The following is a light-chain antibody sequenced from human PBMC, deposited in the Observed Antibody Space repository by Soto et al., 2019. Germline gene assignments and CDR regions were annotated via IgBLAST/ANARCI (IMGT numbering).Light chain of an antibody. CDR2: SNN. Sequence: QSVLTQPPSASGTPGQRVTISCSGGSSNIGINTVNWYQQLPGTAPKLLIYSNNQRPSGVPDRFSGSKSGTSASLAISALQSEDEADYYCAAWDDSLNVLFGTGTKGTVL. V-gene: IGLV1-44*01. CDR1: SSNIGINT. J-gene: IGLJ1*01. CDR3: AAWDDSLNVL.